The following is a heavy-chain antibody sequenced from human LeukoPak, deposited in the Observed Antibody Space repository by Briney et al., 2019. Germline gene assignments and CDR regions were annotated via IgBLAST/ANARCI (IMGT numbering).Heavy chain of an antibody. CDR2: IYSGGTT. V-gene: IGHV3-53*05. J-gene: IGHJ3*02. CDR3: ANLVFCSGGSCYPTFDAFDI. D-gene: IGHD2-15*01. CDR1: GFTVSSNY. Sequence: PGGSLGLSCAASGFTVSSNYMSWVRQAPGKGLEWDSVIYSGGTTNYADSVKGRFTISRDNSKNTLYLQMNSLRAEDAAVYYCANLVFCSGGSCYPTFDAFDIWGQGTMVTVSS.